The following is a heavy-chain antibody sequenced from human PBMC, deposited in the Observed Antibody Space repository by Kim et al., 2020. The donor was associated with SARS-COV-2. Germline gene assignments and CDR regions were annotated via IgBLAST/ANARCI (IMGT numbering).Heavy chain of an antibody. Sequence: GGSLRLSCAASGFTFSNYGMPWVRQAPGKGLEWVSSINRDSSRTSYADSVKGRFTTSRDNSKNTVYLQMSSLRVDDTAVYYCAKSGESSSGSGRYYFDYWGQGTKVTVSS. CDR2: INRDSSRT. D-gene: IGHD3-10*01. CDR1: GFTFSNYG. CDR3: AKSGESSSGSGRYYFDY. V-gene: IGHV3-23*01. J-gene: IGHJ4*02.